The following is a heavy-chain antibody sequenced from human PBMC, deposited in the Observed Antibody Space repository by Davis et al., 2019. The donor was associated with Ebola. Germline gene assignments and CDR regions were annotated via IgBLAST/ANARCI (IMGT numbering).Heavy chain of an antibody. CDR1: GYTFTGYY. J-gene: IGHJ3*02. D-gene: IGHD2/OR15-2a*01. Sequence: ASVKVSCTASGYTFTGYYMHWVRQAPGQGLEWMGWINPNSGGTNYAQKFQGRVTMTRDTSISTAYMELSRLRSDDTAVYYCARVQEFGRYDAFDIWGQGTMVTVSS. CDR3: ARVQEFGRYDAFDI. V-gene: IGHV1-2*02. CDR2: INPNSGGT.